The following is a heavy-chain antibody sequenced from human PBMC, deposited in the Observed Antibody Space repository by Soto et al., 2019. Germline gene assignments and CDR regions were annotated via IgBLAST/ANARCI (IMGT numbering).Heavy chain of an antibody. CDR1: GASISRSRSH. CDR3: ARQMSSGLWAFDS. Sequence: SLTCKVSGASISRSRSHCWAWIRQPPGKGLEWIGSLSSTVITTHNPSLGSRFTISVDAPNNKFSLEVTSVTAADTGFYYCARQMSSGLWAFDSWGQGTPVTVSS. D-gene: IGHD6-19*01. V-gene: IGHV4-39*01. J-gene: IGHJ4*02. CDR2: LSSTVIT.